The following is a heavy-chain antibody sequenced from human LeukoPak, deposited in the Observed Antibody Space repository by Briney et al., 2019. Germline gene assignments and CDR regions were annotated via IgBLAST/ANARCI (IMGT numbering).Heavy chain of an antibody. CDR3: ARGRVLLWFGEFPYYFDY. CDR2: INHSGST. V-gene: IGHV4-34*01. J-gene: IGHJ4*02. Sequence: SETLSLTCAVYGGSFSGYYWSWLRQPPGKGLEWIGEINHSGSTNYNPSLKSRVTISVDTSKNQFSLKLSSVTAADTAVYYCARGRVLLWFGEFPYYFDYWGQGTLVTVSS. CDR1: GGSFSGYY. D-gene: IGHD3-10*01.